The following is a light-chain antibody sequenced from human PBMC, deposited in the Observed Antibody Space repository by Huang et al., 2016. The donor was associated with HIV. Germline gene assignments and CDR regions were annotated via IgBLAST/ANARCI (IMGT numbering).Light chain of an antibody. CDR3: QQYDNFPPT. J-gene: IGKJ1*01. CDR2: DAS. CDR1: QDISNY. V-gene: IGKV1-33*01. Sequence: DIQMTQSPSSLSASIGDRVTITCQASQDISNYLNWYLQKPGKAPKLLLYDASSLETGVPSRFSGSGSVTDFTFTISSLQPEDVATYYCQQYDNFPPTFGQGTKVEIK.